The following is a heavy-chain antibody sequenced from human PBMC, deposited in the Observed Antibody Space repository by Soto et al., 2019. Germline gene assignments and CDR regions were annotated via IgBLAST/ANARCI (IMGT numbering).Heavy chain of an antibody. J-gene: IGHJ4*02. CDR3: ATQGYYYENSGYCVSH. D-gene: IGHD3-22*01. CDR2: IYYSGTT. CDR1: GGSFISSSYY. V-gene: IGHV4-39*01. Sequence: SETLSLICTVSGGSFISSSYYWGWIRQPPGKGLEWIGSIYYSGTTYYNPSLKSRVTISADTSKNQFSLKLSSVTAADTAVYYCATQGYYYENSGYCVSHWGQGTLVTVSS.